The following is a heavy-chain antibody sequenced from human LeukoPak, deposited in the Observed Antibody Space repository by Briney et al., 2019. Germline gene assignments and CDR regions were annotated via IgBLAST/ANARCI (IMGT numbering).Heavy chain of an antibody. CDR1: GFTFSSYA. CDR3: ARTARHLDY. Sequence: GGSLRLSCAASGFTFSSYAKTWVRQAPGKGLDWVSGLSGGGSSGVSTYYADSVKGRFTISRDNAKNLLYLQMNDLRVEDTAVYYCARTARHLDYWGQGTLVTVSS. D-gene: IGHD5-18*01. J-gene: IGHJ4*02. CDR2: LSGGGSSGVST. V-gene: IGHV3-23*01.